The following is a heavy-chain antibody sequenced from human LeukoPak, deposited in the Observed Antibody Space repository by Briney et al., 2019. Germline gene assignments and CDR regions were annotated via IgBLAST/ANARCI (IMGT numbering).Heavy chain of an antibody. D-gene: IGHD3-22*01. Sequence: SETLSLTCTVSGGSISSYYWGWIRQPPGKGLEWIGNIYYTGTTYYNPSLKSRVTISVDTSKNHFSLRLRSVTAADTAVYFCARPRDDSAGYYLGYWGQGTLVTVSS. J-gene: IGHJ4*02. CDR1: GGSISSYY. CDR2: IYYTGTT. CDR3: ARPRDDSAGYYLGY. V-gene: IGHV4-39*02.